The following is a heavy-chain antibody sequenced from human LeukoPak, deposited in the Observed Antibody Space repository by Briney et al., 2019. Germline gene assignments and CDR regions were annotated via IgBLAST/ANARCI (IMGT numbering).Heavy chain of an antibody. CDR3: ARGHCSSTSCPNHDAFDI. D-gene: IGHD2-2*01. J-gene: IGHJ3*02. V-gene: IGHV1-46*01. CDR1: GYTFTSYY. Sequence: GASVKVSCKASGYTFTSYYMHWVRQAPGQGLEWMGIINPSGGSTGYAQKFQGRVTMTRDTSTSTVYMELSSLRSEDTAVYYCARGHCSSTSCPNHDAFDIWGQGTMVTVSS. CDR2: INPSGGST.